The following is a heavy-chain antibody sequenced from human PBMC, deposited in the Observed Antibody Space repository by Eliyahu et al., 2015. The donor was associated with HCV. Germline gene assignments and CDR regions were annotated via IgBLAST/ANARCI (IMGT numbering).Heavy chain of an antibody. CDR3: TNSGYDYWASWFDP. CDR1: GFTFGDXA. CDR2: MRSRAFGGTT. V-gene: IGHV3-49*03. Sequence: EVQLVESGGGLVQPGRSLRLSCTASGFTFGDXAMSWFRQAPGKRLEWVGFMRSRAFGGTTEYAASVKGRFTISSDDSKRIAYLQMNSLKTEDTAVYYCTNSGYDYWASWFDPWGQGTLVTVSS. J-gene: IGHJ5*02. D-gene: IGHD5-12*01.